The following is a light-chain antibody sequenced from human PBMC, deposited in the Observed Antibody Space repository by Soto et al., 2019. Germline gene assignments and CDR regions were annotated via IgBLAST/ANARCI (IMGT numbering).Light chain of an antibody. CDR3: QSYDSSLRNWV. J-gene: IGLJ3*02. Sequence: QSVLTQPPSVSGAPGQRVTISCTGSSSNIGADYDVHWYQHLPGTAPKLLIYSNNNWPSGVPDRFSGSKSGTSASLAITGLQAEDEADYYCQSYDSSLRNWVFGGGTKVTVL. CDR1: SSNIGADYD. CDR2: SNN. V-gene: IGLV1-40*01.